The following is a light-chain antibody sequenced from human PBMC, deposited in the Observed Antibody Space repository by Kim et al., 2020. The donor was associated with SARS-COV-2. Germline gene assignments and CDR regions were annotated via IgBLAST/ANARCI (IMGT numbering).Light chain of an antibody. CDR3: QQYDSDPPT. CDR1: QAISNY. J-gene: IGKJ1*01. V-gene: IGKV1-16*01. CDR2: AAS. Sequence: DIQMTQSPSSLSASVGDRVTITCRASQAISNYLAWYQQKPGEVPKSLIHAASGVQTGVPSRFSGSGSGTDFTLTISSLQPEDFATYYCQQYDSDPPTFGQGTKVDIK.